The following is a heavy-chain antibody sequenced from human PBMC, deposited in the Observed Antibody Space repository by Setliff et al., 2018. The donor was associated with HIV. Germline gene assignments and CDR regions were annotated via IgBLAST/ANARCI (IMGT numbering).Heavy chain of an antibody. CDR1: GGSFSGYY. D-gene: IGHD3-22*01. V-gene: IGHV4-34*01. J-gene: IGHJ5*02. CDR2: INHSGDT. Sequence: SETLSLTCAVYGGSFSGYYWSWIRQPPGKGLEWIGEINHSGDTNYNPSLKSRVTISVDTSKNQFSLRLSSVTAADTAVYYCARHSGSGYYLIDPWGQGTLVTVSS. CDR3: ARHSGSGYYLIDP.